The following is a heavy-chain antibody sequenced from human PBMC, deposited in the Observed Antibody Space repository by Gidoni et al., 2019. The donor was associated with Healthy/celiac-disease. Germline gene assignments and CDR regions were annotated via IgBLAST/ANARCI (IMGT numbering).Heavy chain of an antibody. CDR3: ARKAPGGGSWFLTSWDFDY. J-gene: IGHJ4*02. CDR1: GGSFSGYY. CDR2: INHSGST. V-gene: IGHV4-34*01. D-gene: IGHD2-15*01. Sequence: QVQLQQWGAGLLKPSETLSLTCAVYGGSFSGYYWSWIRQPPGKGLEWIGEINHSGSTNYNPSPKSRVTISVDTSKNQFALKLSSVTAADTAVYYCARKAPGGGSWFLTSWDFDYWGQGTLVTVSS.